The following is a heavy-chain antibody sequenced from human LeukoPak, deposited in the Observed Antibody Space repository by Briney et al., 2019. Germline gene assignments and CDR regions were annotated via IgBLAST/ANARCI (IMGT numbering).Heavy chain of an antibody. D-gene: IGHD2-2*01. CDR1: GFTFGSYA. Sequence: GGSLRLSCAASGFTFGSYAMHWVRQAPGKGLEWVAVIAHDGTNRFYADSVKGRFIISRYNSMNTLYLRMNSLRPEDTAIYFCARDLLPGAPDYFDNWGQGTLVTVSS. J-gene: IGHJ4*02. CDR2: IAHDGTNR. CDR3: ARDLLPGAPDYFDN. V-gene: IGHV3-30*04.